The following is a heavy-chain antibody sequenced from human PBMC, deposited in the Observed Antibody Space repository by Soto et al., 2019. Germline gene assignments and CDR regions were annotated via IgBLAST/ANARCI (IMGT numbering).Heavy chain of an antibody. Sequence: PSETLSLTCTVSGGSIRSGGYYWSWIRQHPGKGLEWIGYIYYSGSTYYNPSLKSRVTISVDTSKNQFSLKLSSVTAADTAVYYCARDQGFGELFYYYGKDVWGQGTTVTVSS. CDR2: IYYSGST. J-gene: IGHJ6*02. CDR3: ARDQGFGELFYYYGKDV. D-gene: IGHD3-10*01. CDR1: GGSIRSGGYY. V-gene: IGHV4-31*03.